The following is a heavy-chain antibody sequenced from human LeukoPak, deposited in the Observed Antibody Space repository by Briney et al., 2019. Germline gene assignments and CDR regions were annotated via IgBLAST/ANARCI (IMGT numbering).Heavy chain of an antibody. Sequence: GGSLRLSCAASGFTFSNYWMNWVRQAPGKGLEWVANIKEDGSEKYYVDSVKGRFTISRVNAKKLLYLQMNSLRAEDTAVYYCARANTYYDYVWGSYRPYYFDYWGQGTLVTVSS. D-gene: IGHD3-16*02. J-gene: IGHJ4*02. CDR2: IKEDGSEK. V-gene: IGHV3-7*01. CDR1: GFTFSNYW. CDR3: ARANTYYDYVWGSYRPYYFDY.